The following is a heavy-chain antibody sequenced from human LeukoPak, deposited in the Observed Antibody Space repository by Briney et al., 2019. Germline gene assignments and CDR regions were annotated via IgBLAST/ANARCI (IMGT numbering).Heavy chain of an antibody. D-gene: IGHD3-10*01. CDR1: GYTFTAYY. CDR3: ARATMVRGVT. Sequence: ASVKVSCKASGYTFTAYYMHLVRHALGQGLEWMGWINPNSGGTYYAQKFRGRVTMTRDTSSSTAYMELSRLRSDDTAVCYCARATMVRGVTWGQGTLVTVSS. CDR2: INPNSGGT. J-gene: IGHJ4*02. V-gene: IGHV1-2*02.